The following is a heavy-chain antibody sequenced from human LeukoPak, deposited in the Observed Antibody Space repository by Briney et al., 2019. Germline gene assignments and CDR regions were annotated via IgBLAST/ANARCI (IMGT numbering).Heavy chain of an antibody. CDR1: GFTFSSYG. V-gene: IGHV3-30*18. D-gene: IGHD6-13*01. CDR3: AKGCSSWYGCFDY. J-gene: IGHJ4*02. Sequence: PGRSLRLSCAASGFTFSSYGMHWVRQAPSQGLEWVTVISYDGINKYYTDSVKGRFTISGDNFKNTLYLQMNSLRAEDTAVYYCAKGCSSWYGCFDYWGQGTLVTVSS. CDR2: ISYDGINK.